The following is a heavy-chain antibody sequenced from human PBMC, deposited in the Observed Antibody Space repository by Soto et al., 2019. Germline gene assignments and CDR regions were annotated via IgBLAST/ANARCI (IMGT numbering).Heavy chain of an antibody. V-gene: IGHV4-39*01. CDR1: GGSISSSSYY. D-gene: IGHD2-15*01. J-gene: IGHJ6*02. CDR3: AGCSSGTCHLLGMDV. CDR2: IYYSGST. Sequence: PSETLSLTCTVSGGSISSSSYYWGWIRQPPGKGLEWIGSIYYSGSTYYNPSLKSRVTISVDTSKNQFSLKLSSVTAADTAVYYCAGCSSGTCHLLGMDVWGQGTTVTVSS.